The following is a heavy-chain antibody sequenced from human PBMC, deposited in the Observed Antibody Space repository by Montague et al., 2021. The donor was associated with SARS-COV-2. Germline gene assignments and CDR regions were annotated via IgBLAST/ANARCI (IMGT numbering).Heavy chain of an antibody. Sequence: ESLSLTCAVYGGSFSGYYWSWIRQPPGKGLEWIGEINHSGSTNYNPSLKSRVTISVDTSKNQFSLKLSSVTAADTAVYYCARGRTVTTFYYYYYYGMDVWGQGTTVTVSS. CDR3: ARGRTVTTFYYYYYYGMDV. CDR2: INHSGST. D-gene: IGHD4-17*01. J-gene: IGHJ6*02. V-gene: IGHV4-34*01. CDR1: GGSFSGYY.